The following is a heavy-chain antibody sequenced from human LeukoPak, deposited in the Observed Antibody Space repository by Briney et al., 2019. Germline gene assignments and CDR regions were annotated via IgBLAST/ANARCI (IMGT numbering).Heavy chain of an antibody. CDR1: GFTFSTYD. V-gene: IGHV3-30*18. D-gene: IGHD5-24*01. J-gene: IGHJ4*02. Sequence: GGSLRLSCAASGFTFSTYDMHWVRQAPGKGLEWVAIISYDGSDKYYADSVKGRFTISRDNSKNTLYLQMNSLRAEDTAVYYCAKGDGYNSYYFDYWGQGTLVTVSS. CDR3: AKGDGYNSYYFDY. CDR2: ISYDGSDK.